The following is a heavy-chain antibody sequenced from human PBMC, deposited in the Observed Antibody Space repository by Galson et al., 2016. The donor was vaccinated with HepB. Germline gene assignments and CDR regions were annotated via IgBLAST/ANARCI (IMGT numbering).Heavy chain of an antibody. CDR1: GFTFSDYY. Sequence: SLRLSCAASGFTFSDYYMSWIRQAPGKGLEWVSYISSSGTTIYYADSVKGRFTISRDDAKNSLYLQMNSLRAEDTAVYYCAKDPLSHIWGTYRYSVYNDYWGQGFLVTVSS. V-gene: IGHV3-11*01. CDR3: AKDPLSHIWGTYRYSVYNDY. J-gene: IGHJ4*02. D-gene: IGHD3-16*02. CDR2: ISSSGTTI.